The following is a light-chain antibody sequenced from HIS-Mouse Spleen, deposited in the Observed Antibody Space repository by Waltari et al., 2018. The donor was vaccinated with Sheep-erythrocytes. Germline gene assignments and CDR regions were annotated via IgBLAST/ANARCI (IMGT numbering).Light chain of an antibody. V-gene: IGLV3-1*01. Sequence: SYELTQPPSVSVSPGQTARITCSGDKLGDQYACWYQQKPGQSPVLVIYQDSKRPSGIPERFSGSNSGNTATLTISGTQAMDEADYYCQAWDSSTGVVFGGGTKLTVL. CDR1: KLGDQY. CDR2: QDS. J-gene: IGLJ2*01. CDR3: QAWDSSTGVV.